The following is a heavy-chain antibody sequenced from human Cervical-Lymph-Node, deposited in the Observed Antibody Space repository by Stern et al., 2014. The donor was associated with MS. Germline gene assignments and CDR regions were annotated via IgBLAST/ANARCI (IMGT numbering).Heavy chain of an antibody. V-gene: IGHV3-9*01. Sequence: EVQLVESGGGLVQPGRSLRLSCVASGFTFDEYAMHWVRQTPGKGLEWVSGISWNSDSKDYADSVKGRFSISRENAKKSLYLQMNSLRLEDTAFYYCAKDRRRDGHKSLLFEYWGQGIQVSVSS. J-gene: IGHJ4*02. CDR1: GFTFDEYA. D-gene: IGHD5-24*01. CDR2: ISWNSDSK. CDR3: AKDRRRDGHKSLLFEY.